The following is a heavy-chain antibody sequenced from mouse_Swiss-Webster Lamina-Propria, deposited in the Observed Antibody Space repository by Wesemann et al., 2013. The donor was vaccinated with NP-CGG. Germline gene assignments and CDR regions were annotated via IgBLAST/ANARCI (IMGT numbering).Heavy chain of an antibody. V-gene: IGHV1S137*01. D-gene: IGHD1-1*01. J-gene: IGHJ1*01. CDR2: ISTYYGDA. CDR1: GYTFTDYA. Sequence: QVQLQQSGAELVRPGVSVKISCKGSGYTFTDYAMHWVKQSHAKSLEWIGVISTYYGDASYNQKFKGKATMTVDKSSSTAYMELARLTSEDSAIYYCARGYYGSSYPLYWYFDVWGAGTTVTVSS. CDR3: ARGYYGSSYPLYWYFDV.